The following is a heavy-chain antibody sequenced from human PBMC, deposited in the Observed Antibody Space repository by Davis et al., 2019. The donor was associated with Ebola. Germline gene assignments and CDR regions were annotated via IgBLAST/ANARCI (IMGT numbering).Heavy chain of an antibody. Sequence: GGSLRLSCAASGFTFSTYAMSWVRQAPGKGLEWVSSIDHDSSGTYYAGSVNGRFTISRDNATNSLSLQMTNLRADDTAVYYCARYVKARTTRYYFDCWGQGTLVTVSS. CDR1: GFTFSTYA. CDR3: ARYVKARTTRYYFDC. CDR2: IDHDSSGT. J-gene: IGHJ4*02. V-gene: IGHV3-23*01. D-gene: IGHD1-1*01.